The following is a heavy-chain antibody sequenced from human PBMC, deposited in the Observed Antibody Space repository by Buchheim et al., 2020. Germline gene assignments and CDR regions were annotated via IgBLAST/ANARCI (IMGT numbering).Heavy chain of an antibody. CDR3: ATRLRDVVGILTLPYS. CDR1: VSIFMTHW. J-gene: IGHJ4*02. V-gene: IGHV5-51*01. D-gene: IGHD2-15*01. CDR2: INPVDSDV. Sequence: EVQLVQSGAEVKKPGESLKISCQGSVSIFMTHWIAWVRQMPGKGLEWMGIINPVDSDVQYSPSFQGQVTISADKSIATAYPQWASLKASDTAMYYCATRLRDVVGILTLPYSWGQGTL.